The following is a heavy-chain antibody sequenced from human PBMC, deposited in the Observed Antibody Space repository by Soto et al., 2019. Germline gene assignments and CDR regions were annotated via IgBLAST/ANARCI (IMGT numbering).Heavy chain of an antibody. Sequence: SVKVSCKASGVTFSSYAISWVRQAPGQGLEWMGGIIPIFGTANYAQKFQGRVTITADKSTSTAYMELSSLRSEDTAVYYCARDSRIIVGATTSFFDYWGQGTLVTVSS. CDR1: GVTFSSYA. CDR3: ARDSRIIVGATTSFFDY. CDR2: IIPIFGTA. D-gene: IGHD1-26*01. V-gene: IGHV1-69*06. J-gene: IGHJ4*02.